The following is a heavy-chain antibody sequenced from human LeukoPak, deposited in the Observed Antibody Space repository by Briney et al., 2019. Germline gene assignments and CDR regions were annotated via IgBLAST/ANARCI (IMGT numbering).Heavy chain of an antibody. Sequence: GGSLRLSCAASGFTFTSYSMSWVRQAPGKGLEWVSGTSDRGDYTYYADSVKGRFTISRDNSNNTLYLQMNSLRAEDTALYFCAKKAQYNGNYPLDYWGQGTLVTVSS. CDR3: AKKAQYNGNYPLDY. CDR2: TSDRGDYT. CDR1: GFTFTSYS. D-gene: IGHD1-26*01. J-gene: IGHJ4*02. V-gene: IGHV3-23*01.